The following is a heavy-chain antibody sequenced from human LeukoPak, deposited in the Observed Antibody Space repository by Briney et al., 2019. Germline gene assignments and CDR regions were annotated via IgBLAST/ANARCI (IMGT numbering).Heavy chain of an antibody. CDR2: ISDTGTST. D-gene: IGHD1-14*01. V-gene: IGHV3-23*01. Sequence: PGGSLRLSCAASGFTFSSYAMTWVRQAPGKGLEWVSTISDTGTSTYYADSVKGRFTISRDNSKNTLYLQMNSLRAEDTAVYYCAKEVGVGFNLGSWGQGTLVTVSS. CDR1: GFTFSSYA. CDR3: AKEVGVGFNLGS. J-gene: IGHJ4*02.